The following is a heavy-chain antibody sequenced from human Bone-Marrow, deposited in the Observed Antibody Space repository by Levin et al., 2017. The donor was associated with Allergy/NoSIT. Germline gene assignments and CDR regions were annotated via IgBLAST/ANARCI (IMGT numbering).Heavy chain of an antibody. Sequence: SETLSLTCVVSGGSVSSYYYWSWVRQSPGEGLEWIGKIYHSGRTDYNLSLTSRVDISLDKSKNQFSLNLTSLTPPDTAVYYCARVTGTSNNYCCGHWGRGTLVTVSS. CDR3: ARVTGTSNNYCCGH. D-gene: IGHD1-1*01. J-gene: IGHJ4*02. CDR2: IYHSGRT. V-gene: IGHV4-4*02. CDR1: GGSVSSYYY.